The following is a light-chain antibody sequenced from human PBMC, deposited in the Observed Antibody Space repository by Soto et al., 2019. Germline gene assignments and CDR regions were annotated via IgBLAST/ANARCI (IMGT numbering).Light chain of an antibody. CDR1: QSISSNY. CDR2: GAS. CDR3: HQYATSPQT. J-gene: IGKJ1*01. V-gene: IGKV3-20*01. Sequence: EIVLTQSPGTLSMSPGERATLSCRASQSISSNYLAWYQQKPGQAPRLLIYGASSRATGIPDRFSGSGSGTDFTLTISRLEAEDFAVYYCHQYATSPQTFGQGTKVEVK.